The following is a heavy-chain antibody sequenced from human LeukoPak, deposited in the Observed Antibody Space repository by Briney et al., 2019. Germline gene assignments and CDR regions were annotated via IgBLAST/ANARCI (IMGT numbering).Heavy chain of an antibody. Sequence: GRSLRLSCAASGFTFDDYAMHWVRQAPGKGLEWVSGISWNSGSIGYADSVKGRFTISGDNAKNSLYLQMNSLRAEDTALYYCAKDIGWLQSPGAFDTWAKGQWSPSLQ. J-gene: IGHJ3*02. CDR3: AKDIGWLQSPGAFDT. CDR1: GFTFDDYA. V-gene: IGHV3-9*01. CDR2: ISWNSGSI. D-gene: IGHD5-24*01.